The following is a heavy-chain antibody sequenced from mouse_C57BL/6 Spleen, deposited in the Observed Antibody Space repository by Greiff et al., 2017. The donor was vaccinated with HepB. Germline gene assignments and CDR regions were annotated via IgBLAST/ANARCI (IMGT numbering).Heavy chain of an antibody. Sequence: QVQLQQSGAELMKPGASVKLSCKATGYTFTGYWIEWVKQRPGHGLEWIGEILPGSGSTNYNEKFKGKATFTADTSSNTAYMQLSSLTTEDSAIYYGARRGFITTERGFAYWGQGTLVTVSA. V-gene: IGHV1-9*01. CDR3: ARRGFITTERGFAY. CDR2: ILPGSGST. D-gene: IGHD1-1*01. J-gene: IGHJ3*01. CDR1: GYTFTGYW.